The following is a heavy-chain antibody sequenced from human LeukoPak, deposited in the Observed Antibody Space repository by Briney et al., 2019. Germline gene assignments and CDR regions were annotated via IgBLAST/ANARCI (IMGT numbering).Heavy chain of an antibody. V-gene: IGHV4-39*01. CDR3: ARLQYASGSPPLIHYDY. Sequence: SYTVSLTCTFSSDSISSNDYYWGWIREPPVKVQQRIGTIYYNGATYYNPSLKSPVTMSIDTPKNQFYLKLSSVNAADTAINYCARLQYASGSPPLIHYDYWGQGVLATVSS. CDR1: SDSISSNDYY. J-gene: IGHJ4*02. CDR2: IYYNGAT. D-gene: IGHD3-10*01.